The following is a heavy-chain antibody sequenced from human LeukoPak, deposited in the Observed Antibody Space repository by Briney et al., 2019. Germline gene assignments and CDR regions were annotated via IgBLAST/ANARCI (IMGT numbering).Heavy chain of an antibody. CDR1: GFTFSDAW. V-gene: IGHV3-15*01. CDR2: IKSKTDGGTT. D-gene: IGHD1-26*01. J-gene: IGHJ4*02. CDR3: TTRGGSFSIFDY. Sequence: PGGSLRLSCAASGFTFSDAWMSWVRPAPGKGLECVGRIKSKTDGGTTDYAAPVKGRFTISRDDSKNTLYLQMNSLKTEDTAVYYCTTRGGSFSIFDYWGQGTLVTVSS.